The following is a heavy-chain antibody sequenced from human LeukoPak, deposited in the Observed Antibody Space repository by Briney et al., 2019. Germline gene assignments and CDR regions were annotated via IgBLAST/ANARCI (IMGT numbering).Heavy chain of an antibody. D-gene: IGHD6-13*01. J-gene: IGHJ4*02. Sequence: PGGSLRLSCAASGFTFSSYAMSWVRQAPGKGLEWVSAISGSGGSTYYADSVKGRFTISRDKSKNTLYLQMNSLRAEDTAVYYCARDISSWEGGYFDYWGQGTLVTVSS. V-gene: IGHV3-23*01. CDR1: GFTFSSYA. CDR3: ARDISSWEGGYFDY. CDR2: ISGSGGST.